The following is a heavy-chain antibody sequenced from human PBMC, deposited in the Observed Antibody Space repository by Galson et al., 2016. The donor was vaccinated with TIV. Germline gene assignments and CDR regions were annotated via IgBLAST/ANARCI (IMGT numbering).Heavy chain of an antibody. Sequence: SVKVSCKASGYIFANYGITWVRQAPGQGLEWMGWISAYNGETDYAQRVQDRVAMTIDTSASTAYIELRSLRSDDSAVYFCARDRATLTFILVADYFYGSDIWGQGTTVTVSS. CDR1: GYIFANYG. V-gene: IGHV1-18*04. CDR2: ISAYNGET. CDR3: ARDRATLTFILVADYFYGSDI. J-gene: IGHJ6*02. D-gene: IGHD5-12*01.